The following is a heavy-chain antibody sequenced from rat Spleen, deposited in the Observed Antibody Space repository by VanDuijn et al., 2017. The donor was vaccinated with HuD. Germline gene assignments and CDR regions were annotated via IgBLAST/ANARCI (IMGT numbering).Heavy chain of an antibody. Sequence: QVQLKESGPGLVQPSQTLSLTCTVSGFSLTSNSVHWVRQPPGKGLEWMGGIWDDGITDYNSALKSRLSISRDTSKSQVFLKMNSLQTEDTAIYFCTRQQGDYVMDAWGQGASVTVSS. J-gene: IGHJ4*01. CDR3: TRQQGDYVMDA. CDR2: IWDDGIT. D-gene: IGHD1-2*01. CDR1: GFSLTSNS. V-gene: IGHV2-1*01.